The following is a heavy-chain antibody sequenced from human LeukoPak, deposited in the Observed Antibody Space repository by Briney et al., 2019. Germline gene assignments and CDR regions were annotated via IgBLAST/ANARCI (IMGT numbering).Heavy chain of an antibody. CDR2: IYYSGST. CDR1: GGSISSSSYY. V-gene: IGHV4-39*07. CDR3: ARPYGSGSSFDL. Sequence: SETLSLTCTVSGGSISSSSYYWGWIRQPPGKGLEWIGSIYYSGSTYYNPSLKSRVTISVDTSKNQFSLKLSSVTAADTAVYYCARPYGSGSSFDLWGRGTLVTVSS. J-gene: IGHJ2*01. D-gene: IGHD3-10*01.